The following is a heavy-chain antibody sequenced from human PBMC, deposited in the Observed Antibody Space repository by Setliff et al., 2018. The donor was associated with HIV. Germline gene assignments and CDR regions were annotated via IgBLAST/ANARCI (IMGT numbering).Heavy chain of an antibody. Sequence: SETLSLTCDVYGGSFSGYYWSWIRQPPGKGLEWIGKINHSGSTNYNPSLKSRVTISLDTSKNQFSLKLSSVTAADTAVYYCARGVVISYYFDYWGQGTLVTVSS. J-gene: IGHJ4*02. CDR1: GGSFSGYY. CDR2: INHSGST. D-gene: IGHD3-22*01. V-gene: IGHV4-34*01. CDR3: ARGVVISYYFDY.